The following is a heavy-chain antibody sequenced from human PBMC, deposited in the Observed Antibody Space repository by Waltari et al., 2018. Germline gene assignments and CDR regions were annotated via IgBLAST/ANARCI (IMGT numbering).Heavy chain of an antibody. CDR3: TAVNY. Sequence: EVQLVESGGGLVKPGGSLRLSCAASGFGFSHAWVSWVRQAPGKGLEWVGRIRGKSDGGTTEYAVPVKGRFAISRDDSKNTVFLQMNTLRTEDTAIYYCTAVNYWGQGTLVTVSS. J-gene: IGHJ4*02. CDR1: GFGFSHAW. V-gene: IGHV3-15*01. CDR2: IRGKSDGGTT.